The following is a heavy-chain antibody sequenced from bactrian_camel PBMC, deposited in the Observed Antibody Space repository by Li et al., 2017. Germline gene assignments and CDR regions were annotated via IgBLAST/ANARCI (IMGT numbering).Heavy chain of an antibody. J-gene: IGHJ4*01. V-gene: IGHV3S31*01. Sequence: DVQLVESGGGSVQAGGSLRLSCVVPGSSVSRYCMGWFRQAPGKEREGVATISPDGGSTSYVDSVKGRFTISRNNVGSTLYLQMHSLKAEDTAKYYCSSRGYGGSCIGGYRYWGQGTQVTVS. D-gene: IGHD1*01. CDR2: ISPDGGST. CDR1: GSSVSRYC. CDR3: SSRGYGGSCIGGYRY.